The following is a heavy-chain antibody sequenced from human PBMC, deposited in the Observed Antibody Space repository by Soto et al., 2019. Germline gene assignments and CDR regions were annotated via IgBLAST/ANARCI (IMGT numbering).Heavy chain of an antibody. D-gene: IGHD3-3*01. V-gene: IGHV4-34*01. Sequence: SETLSLTCALYGGSFDGYYLSWIRQSPGKGLEWIGEIHHSGSTKYNPSLKSRVSLSVDTSTKQFSLKMTSMTAAGRGVYYCARGVDSWSGYLFWGQGTPVTVSS. CDR1: GGSFDGYY. CDR2: IHHSGST. CDR3: ARGVDSWSGYLF. J-gene: IGHJ4*02.